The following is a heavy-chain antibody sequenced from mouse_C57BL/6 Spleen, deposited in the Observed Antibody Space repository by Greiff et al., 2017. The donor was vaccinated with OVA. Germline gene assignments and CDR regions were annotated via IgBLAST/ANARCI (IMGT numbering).Heavy chain of an antibody. CDR2: INPNNGGT. CDR3: ATRAVVAPGFAY. J-gene: IGHJ3*01. D-gene: IGHD1-1*01. CDR1: GYTFTDYN. V-gene: IGHV1-18*01. Sequence: VQLQQSGPELVKPGASVKIPCKASGYTFTDYNMDWVKQSHGKSLEWIGDINPNNGGTIYNQKFKGKATLTVDKSSSTAYMELRSLTSEDTAVYYCATRAVVAPGFAYWGQGTLVTVSA.